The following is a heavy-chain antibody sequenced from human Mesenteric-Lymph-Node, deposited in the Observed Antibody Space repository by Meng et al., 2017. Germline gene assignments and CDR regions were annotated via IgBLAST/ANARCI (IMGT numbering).Heavy chain of an antibody. CDR3: GRINYAEDS. Sequence: EVQLVESGGGLVQPGGSLILSCAASGFTFSSYWMHWVRQTPGKGLVWVSRINEDGRVTNYADSVKGRFTVSRDNAKNTLYLQLNSLRVEDTAVYYCGRINYAEDSWGQGTLVTVSS. CDR2: INEDGRVT. V-gene: IGHV3-74*01. D-gene: IGHD4-17*01. CDR1: GFTFSSYW. J-gene: IGHJ4*02.